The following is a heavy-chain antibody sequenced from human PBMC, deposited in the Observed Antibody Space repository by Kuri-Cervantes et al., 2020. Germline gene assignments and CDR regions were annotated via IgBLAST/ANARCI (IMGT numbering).Heavy chain of an antibody. CDR1: EFIFSNYG. CDR2: ISYDGSNK. Sequence: GESLKISCAASEFIFSNYGMSWVRQAPGKGLEWVAVISYDGSNKYYADSVKGRFTISRDNSKNTLYLQMNSLRAEDTAVYYCAKDKDWGQGTLVTVSS. V-gene: IGHV3-30*18. J-gene: IGHJ4*02. CDR3: AKDKD.